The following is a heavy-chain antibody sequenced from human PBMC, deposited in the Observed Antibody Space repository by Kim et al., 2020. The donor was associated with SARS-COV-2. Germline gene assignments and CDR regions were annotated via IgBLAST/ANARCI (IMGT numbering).Heavy chain of an antibody. CDR1: GGSFSGYY. Sequence: SETLSLTCAVYGGSFSGYYWSWIRQPPGKRLEWIGEINHSGSTNYNPSLKSRVTISVDTSKNQFSLKLSSVTAADTAVYYCARGYDIVVVVAATHGGMDVWGQGTTVTVSS. CDR3: ARGYDIVVVVAATHGGMDV. J-gene: IGHJ6*02. CDR2: INHSGST. D-gene: IGHD2-15*01. V-gene: IGHV4-34*01.